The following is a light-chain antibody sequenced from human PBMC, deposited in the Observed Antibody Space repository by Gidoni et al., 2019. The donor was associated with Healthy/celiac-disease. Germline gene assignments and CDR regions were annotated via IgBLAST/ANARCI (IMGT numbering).Light chain of an antibody. CDR3: QQRRNWPPLT. CDR2: VAS. CDR1: QSVSSY. V-gene: IGKV3-11*01. Sequence: EIVLTQSPATLSLSPGERATLSCRASQSVSSYLAWYHQKPGQAPRLLIYVASNRATGIPARFSGSGSGTDFTLTISRLEAEDFAVYYCQQRRNWPPLTFXGXTKLEIK. J-gene: IGKJ4*01.